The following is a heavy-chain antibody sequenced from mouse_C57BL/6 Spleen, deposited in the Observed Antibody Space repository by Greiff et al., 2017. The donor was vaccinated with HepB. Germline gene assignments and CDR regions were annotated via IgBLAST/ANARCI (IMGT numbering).Heavy chain of an antibody. Sequence: QVQLKQSGAELVRPGASVKLSCKASGYTFTDYYINWVKQRPGQGLEWIARIYPGSGNTYYNEKFKGKATLTAEKSSSTAYMQHSSLTSEDSAVYVVERERYSTPYYFDYWGQGTTLTVSS. CDR2: IYPGSGNT. CDR3: ERERYSTPYYFDY. V-gene: IGHV1-76*01. D-gene: IGHD5-1*01. CDR1: GYTFTDYY. J-gene: IGHJ2*01.